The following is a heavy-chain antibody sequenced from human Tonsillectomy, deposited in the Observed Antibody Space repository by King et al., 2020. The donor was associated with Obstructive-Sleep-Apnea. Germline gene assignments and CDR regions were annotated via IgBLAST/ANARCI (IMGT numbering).Heavy chain of an antibody. J-gene: IGHJ4*02. V-gene: IGHV3-7*01. CDR3: ASFSVPAMYYYVSSAYYGDY. D-gene: IGHD3-22*01. Sequence: VQLVESGGGLVQPGGSLRLSCAASGFTFSRYWMSWVRQAPGKGLEWVANIKQDGSEKYYVDSVKGRFTISRENAKNSLYLQMNSLRAEDTAVYYCASFSVPAMYYYVSSAYYGDYWGQGTLVTVSS. CDR1: GFTFSRYW. CDR2: IKQDGSEK.